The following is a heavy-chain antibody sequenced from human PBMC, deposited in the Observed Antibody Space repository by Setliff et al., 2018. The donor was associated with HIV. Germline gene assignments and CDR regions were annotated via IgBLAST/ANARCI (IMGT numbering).Heavy chain of an antibody. Sequence: GGSLRLSCAASGFAFSSHQMSWVRQAPGKGLEWVGRIKSKTDGGTTDHAAPVKGRFTISRDDSKNKLYLQMNSLKTEDTAVYYCATGTRLVDWGQGALVTVSS. V-gene: IGHV3-15*01. CDR1: GFAFSSHQ. CDR2: IKSKTDGGTT. CDR3: ATGTRLVD. D-gene: IGHD2-21*01. J-gene: IGHJ4*02.